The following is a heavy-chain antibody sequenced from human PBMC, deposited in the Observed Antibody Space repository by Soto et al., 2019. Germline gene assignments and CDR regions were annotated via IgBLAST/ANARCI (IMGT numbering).Heavy chain of an antibody. CDR3: AVVVAATKYDAFDI. CDR2: IIPIFGTA. Sequence: GASVKVSCKASGGTFSSYAISWVRQAPGQGLEWMGGIIPIFGTANYAQKFQGRVTITADESTSTAYMELSSLRSEDTAVYYCAVVVAATKYDAFDIWGQGTMVTVS. D-gene: IGHD2-15*01. CDR1: GGTFSSYA. J-gene: IGHJ3*02. V-gene: IGHV1-69*13.